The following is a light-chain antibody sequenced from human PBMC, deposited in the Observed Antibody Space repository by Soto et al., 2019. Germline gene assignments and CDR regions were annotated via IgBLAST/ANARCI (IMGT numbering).Light chain of an antibody. Sequence: IVLTQSPGTLSFSPGERATLSCRSSQSISSSYLAWYQQKPGQAPRLLIYGASSRATGIPDRFSGSGSGTDFTLTISRLEPEDFAVDYCQQYGSSPPWTFGQGTKVDIK. J-gene: IGKJ1*01. CDR2: GAS. V-gene: IGKV3-20*01. CDR1: QSISSSY. CDR3: QQYGSSPPWT.